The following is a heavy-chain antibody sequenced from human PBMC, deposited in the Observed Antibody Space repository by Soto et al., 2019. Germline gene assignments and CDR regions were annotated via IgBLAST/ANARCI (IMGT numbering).Heavy chain of an antibody. J-gene: IGHJ5*02. CDR3: ARESTEGGLDP. CDR1: GFTFSGYV. CDR2: ISYDGSNV. Sequence: GGSLRLSCAASGFTFSGYVMHWVRQAPGKGLEWVAVISYDGSNVYYADSVKGRFTISRDNSKNTLYLQMNSLRAEDTAVYYCARESTEGGLDPWGQGTLVTVSS. V-gene: IGHV3-30-3*01.